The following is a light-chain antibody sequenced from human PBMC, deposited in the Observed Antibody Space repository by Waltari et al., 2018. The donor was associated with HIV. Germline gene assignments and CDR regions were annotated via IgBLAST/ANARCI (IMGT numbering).Light chain of an antibody. CDR1: QSVRSS. Sequence: EIVMTQSPATLSVSPGERATLSCSASQSVRSSVAWYQQRPGQAPRLLIYSTSIRATGIPARFSGSGSETEFTLTISNLQSEDFAVYYCQQHSNWPLSITFGQGTRLQMK. V-gene: IGKV3-15*01. CDR2: STS. CDR3: QQHSNWPLSIT. J-gene: IGKJ5*01.